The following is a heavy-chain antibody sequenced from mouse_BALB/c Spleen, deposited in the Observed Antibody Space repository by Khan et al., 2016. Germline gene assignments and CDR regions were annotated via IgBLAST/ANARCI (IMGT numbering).Heavy chain of an antibody. J-gene: IGHJ3*01. CDR1: GFNIKDYY. D-gene: IGHD2-1*01. Sequence: EVQLQQAGAELVRPGASVKLSCKVSGFNIKDYYMHWVKQRPEQGLEWIGWIDPESGNSICDPNFQGKARITTDTSSNTAYLQLNSLTSEDTAVYYCAAYGNSLAWFAYWGQGTLVTVSA. CDR3: AAYGNSLAWFAY. CDR2: IDPESGNS. V-gene: IGHV14-1*02.